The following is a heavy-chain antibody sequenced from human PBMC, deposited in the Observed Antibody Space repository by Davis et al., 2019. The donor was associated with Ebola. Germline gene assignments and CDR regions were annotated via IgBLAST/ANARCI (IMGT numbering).Heavy chain of an antibody. V-gene: IGHV3-66*01. CDR1: GFTVSSNY. Sequence: GGSLRLSCAASGFTVSSNYMSWVRQAPGKGLEWVSVIYSGGSTYYADSVKGRFTISRDNSKNTLYLQMNSLRAEDTAVYYCARDRNYDFWTYGMDVWGQGTTVTVSS. D-gene: IGHD3-3*01. CDR2: IYSGGST. J-gene: IGHJ6*02. CDR3: ARDRNYDFWTYGMDV.